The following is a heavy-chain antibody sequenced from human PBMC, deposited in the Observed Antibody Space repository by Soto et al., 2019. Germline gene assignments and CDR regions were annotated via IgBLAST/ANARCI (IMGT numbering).Heavy chain of an antibody. CDR2: ITATGGGI. Sequence: GGSLRLSCAASGFTFSSYAMSWVRQAPGKGLEWVSGITATGGGIYYTDSVKGRFTISRYNSKNTPYLQMNSLRAEDTAVYYCAKMAGGTVTPISFDNWGQGTLVTVSS. CDR1: GFTFSSYA. J-gene: IGHJ4*02. D-gene: IGHD4-4*01. CDR3: AKMAGGTVTPISFDN. V-gene: IGHV3-23*01.